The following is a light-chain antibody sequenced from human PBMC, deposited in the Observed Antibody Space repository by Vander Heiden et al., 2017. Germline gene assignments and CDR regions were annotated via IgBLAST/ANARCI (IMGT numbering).Light chain of an antibody. CDR1: C. V-gene: IGKV4-1*01. J-gene: IGKJ4*02. Sequence: CLACYQQTPGQPPKLLLFCAATRESGVPDRFSGSGAGTDFTLTISSLQAEDVAVYYCQQYYSNSPLTFGGGTKVEIK. CDR2: CAA. CDR3: QQYYSNSPLT.